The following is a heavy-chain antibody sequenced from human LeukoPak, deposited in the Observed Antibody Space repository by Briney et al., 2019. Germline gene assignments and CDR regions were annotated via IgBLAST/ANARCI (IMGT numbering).Heavy chain of an antibody. CDR1: GFTFSNYA. V-gene: IGHV3-23*01. D-gene: IGHD3-22*01. J-gene: IGHJ4*02. CDR3: ARETPSYYYDSSGYSLWD. Sequence: GGSLRLSCAASGFTFSNYAMSWVRQAPGKGLEWVSGISESGGSAYYADSVKGRFTISRDNSKNTLYLQMNSLRAEDTAVYYCARETPSYYYDSSGYSLWDWGQGTLVTVSS. CDR2: ISESGGSA.